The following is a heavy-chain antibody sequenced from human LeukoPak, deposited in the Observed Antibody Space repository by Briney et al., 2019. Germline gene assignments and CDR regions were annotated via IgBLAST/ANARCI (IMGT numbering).Heavy chain of an antibody. Sequence: PGGSLRLSCAASGFTFSNAWMSWVRQAPGKGLEWVGRIKSKTDGGTTDYAAPVKGRFTISRDDSKNTLYLQMNSLKTEDTAVYYCTTDDYYDSSGQEDHWGQGTLVTVSS. CDR1: GFTFSNAW. CDR2: IKSKTDGGTT. CDR3: TTDDYYDSSGQEDH. V-gene: IGHV3-15*01. J-gene: IGHJ4*02. D-gene: IGHD3-22*01.